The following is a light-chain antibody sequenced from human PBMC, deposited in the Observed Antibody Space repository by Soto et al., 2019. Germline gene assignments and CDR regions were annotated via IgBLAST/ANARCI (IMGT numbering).Light chain of an antibody. V-gene: IGKV1-5*03. CDR3: QQYNSYPLP. J-gene: IGKJ4*01. CDR1: QYIGDW. Sequence: DLQLTYSVSISLAPFGPTVSTTFLASQYIGDWLAWYQQKPGKAPKLLIYKTSSLESGVPSRFSGSGSGTEFPLTISSLQPDDFATYYCQQYNSYPLPLGGGPKVDI. CDR2: KTS.